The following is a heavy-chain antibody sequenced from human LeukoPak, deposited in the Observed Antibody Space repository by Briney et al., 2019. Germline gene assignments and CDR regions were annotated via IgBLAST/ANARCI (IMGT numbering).Heavy chain of an antibody. CDR2: ISAYNGNT. J-gene: IGHJ3*02. CDR1: GYTFTSYG. Sequence: ASVKVSCKASGYTFTSYGISWVRQAPGQGLEWMGWISAYNGNTNYAQKLQGRVTMTTDTSTSTAYMELRSLRSDDTAVYYCARQTHRPYDFWSGYYLPDAFDIWGQGTMVTVSS. D-gene: IGHD3-3*01. V-gene: IGHV1-18*01. CDR3: ARQTHRPYDFWSGYYLPDAFDI.